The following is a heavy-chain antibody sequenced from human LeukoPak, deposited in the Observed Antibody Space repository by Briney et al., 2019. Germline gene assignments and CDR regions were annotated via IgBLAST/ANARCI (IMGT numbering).Heavy chain of an antibody. D-gene: IGHD4-17*01. V-gene: IGHV4-59*08. Sequence: SETLSLTCTVSGGILNSFYWTWIRQPPGKGLEYIGYVYYTGSTNYNPSLKSRVTLRADTSKNQFSLKLTSVTAADTAVYYCARWNPVTTSIDYWGQGILVAVSS. J-gene: IGHJ4*02. CDR3: ARWNPVTTSIDY. CDR2: VYYTGST. CDR1: GGILNSFY.